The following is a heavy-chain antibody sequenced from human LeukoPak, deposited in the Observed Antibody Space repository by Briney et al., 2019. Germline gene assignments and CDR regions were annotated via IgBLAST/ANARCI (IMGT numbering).Heavy chain of an antibody. J-gene: IGHJ4*02. CDR1: GLTLSNAW. Sequence: GGSLRLSCAVSGLTLSNAWMSWVRQAPGKGLEWVGRIKSTTDGGTAGYAAPVKGRFTISRDDSKNTLYLQMNSLKTEDTAVYFCTRDYGDYKGDYWGQGTLVTVSS. V-gene: IGHV3-15*01. D-gene: IGHD4-17*01. CDR3: TRDYGDYKGDY. CDR2: IKSTTDGGTA.